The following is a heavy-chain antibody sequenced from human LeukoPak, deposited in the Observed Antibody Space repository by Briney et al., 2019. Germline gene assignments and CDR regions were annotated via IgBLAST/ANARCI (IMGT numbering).Heavy chain of an antibody. CDR2: IRGSGGSP. CDR3: ATDTRTVYYFDY. D-gene: IGHD4-17*01. CDR1: GFTFSRYG. Sequence: GGPLRLPCAASGFTFSRYGMSWVRQAPGKGREGVADIRGSGGSPHYVDSVKGRFASSRDNSKNTLYLQMNSMRAEDTAVYYCATDTRTVYYFDYWGQGTLVTVSS. V-gene: IGHV3-23*01. J-gene: IGHJ4*02.